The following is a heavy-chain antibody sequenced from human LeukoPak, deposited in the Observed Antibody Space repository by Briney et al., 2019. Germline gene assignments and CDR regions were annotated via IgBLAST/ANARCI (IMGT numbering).Heavy chain of an antibody. Sequence: ASVKVSCKASGYTFTANSIHWVRQAPGQGPEWMGWVTPNSGATNIAQKFQDRVAMTTDTSISTAYMDLSRLRPDDTAVYFCARGLPGTSPGFDYWGQGTLVIASS. CDR1: GYTFTANS. J-gene: IGHJ4*02. CDR2: VTPNSGAT. CDR3: ARGLPGTSPGFDY. D-gene: IGHD5/OR15-5a*01. V-gene: IGHV1-2*02.